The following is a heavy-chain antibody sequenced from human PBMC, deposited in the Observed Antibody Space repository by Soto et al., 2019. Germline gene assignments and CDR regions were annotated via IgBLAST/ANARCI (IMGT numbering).Heavy chain of an antibody. J-gene: IGHJ6*02. Sequence: PGGSLRLSCAASGFTFSSYAMSWVRQAPGKGLEWVSAISGSGGSTYYADSVKGRFTISRDNSKNTLYLQMNSLRAEDTAVYYCATQRRPYHGQPDVWGQGTTVTVSS. V-gene: IGHV3-23*01. CDR3: ATQRRPYHGQPDV. CDR1: GFTFSSYA. CDR2: ISGSGGST.